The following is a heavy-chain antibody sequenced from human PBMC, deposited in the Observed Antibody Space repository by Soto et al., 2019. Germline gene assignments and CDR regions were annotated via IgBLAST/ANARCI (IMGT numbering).Heavy chain of an antibody. CDR2: IWYDGSNK. CDR1: GFTFSSYG. V-gene: IGHV3-33*01. Sequence: QVQLVESGGGVVQPGGSLRLSCAASGFTFSSYGMHWVRQAPGKGLEWVAVIWYDGSNKYYADSVKGRFTISRDNSKNTLYLQMNSLRAEDTAVYYCARARSSSPDNDLFNYWGQGTLVTVSS. J-gene: IGHJ4*02. CDR3: ARARSSSPDNDLFNY. D-gene: IGHD6-6*01.